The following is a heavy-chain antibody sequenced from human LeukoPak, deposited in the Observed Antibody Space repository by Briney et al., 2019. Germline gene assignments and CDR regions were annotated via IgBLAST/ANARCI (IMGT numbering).Heavy chain of an antibody. CDR1: GFTFSSYA. J-gene: IGHJ4*02. CDR3: TAAGHKGSGWYSD. CDR2: ISGSGGST. D-gene: IGHD6-19*01. V-gene: IGHV3-23*01. Sequence: PGGSLRLSCAASGFTFSSYAINWVRQAPGKGLEWVSFISGSGGSTYYADSVKGRFTISRDNSKNTVYLQMNSLRAEDTAVYYCTAAGHKGSGWYSDWGQGTLVTVSS.